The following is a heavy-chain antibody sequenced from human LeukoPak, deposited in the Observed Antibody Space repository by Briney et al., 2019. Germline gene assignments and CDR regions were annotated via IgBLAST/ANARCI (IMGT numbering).Heavy chain of an antibody. CDR2: INQDGSEK. D-gene: IGHD2-21*01. CDR1: GFTFSNYW. J-gene: IGHJ4*02. CDR3: ARDTYGGHDY. Sequence: GGSLRLSCAASGFTFSNYWMSWVRQAPGKGLEWVANINQDGSEKSYVDSVEGRFTISGDNAKKSLYLHVNSLRAEDTAVYYCARDTYGGHDYWGQGTLLTVSS. V-gene: IGHV3-7*04.